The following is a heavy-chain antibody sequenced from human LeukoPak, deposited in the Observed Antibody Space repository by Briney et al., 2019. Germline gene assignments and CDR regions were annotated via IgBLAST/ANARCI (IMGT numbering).Heavy chain of an antibody. CDR2: ISGSGGST. V-gene: IGHV3-23*01. CDR1: GFTFSSYA. D-gene: IGHD2-2*02. J-gene: IGHJ3*02. CDR3: AKDQNRGPAAIGNITDAFDI. Sequence: PGGSLRLSCAASGFTFSSYAMSWVRQTPGKGLEWVSAISGSGGSTYYADSVKGRFTISRDNSKNTLYLQMNSLRAEGTAVYYCAKDQNRGPAAIGNITDAFDIWGQGTMVTVSS.